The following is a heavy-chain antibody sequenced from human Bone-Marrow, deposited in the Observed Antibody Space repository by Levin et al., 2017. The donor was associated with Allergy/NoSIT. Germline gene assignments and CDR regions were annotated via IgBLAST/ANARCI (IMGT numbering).Heavy chain of an antibody. V-gene: IGHV5-51*01. CDR3: ARKMGPTPAFDL. CDR2: VYPADSDT. Sequence: KAGGSLRLSCKGSGYSFSSQWIAWVRQKPGKGLEWMGVVYPADSDTIYSPSFQGQVTISADKSTNTAHLHWSSLKASDTAMYFCARKMGPTPAFDLWGQGTMVTVSS. J-gene: IGHJ3*01. CDR1: GYSFSSQW. D-gene: IGHD1-26*01.